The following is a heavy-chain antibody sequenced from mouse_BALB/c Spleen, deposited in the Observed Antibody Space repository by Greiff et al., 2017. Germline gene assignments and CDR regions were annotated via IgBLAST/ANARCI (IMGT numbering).Heavy chain of an antibody. D-gene: IGHD2-4*01. CDR2: INPYNDGT. CDR3: ARSGDYDGGGFDY. V-gene: IGHV1-14*01. Sequence: VQLQQPGPELVKPGASVKMSCKASGYTFTSYVMHWVKQKPGQGLEWIGYINPYNDGTKYNEKFKGKATLTSDKSSSTAYMELSSLTSEDSAVYYCARSGDYDGGGFDYWGQGTTLTVSS. CDR1: GYTFTSYV. J-gene: IGHJ2*01.